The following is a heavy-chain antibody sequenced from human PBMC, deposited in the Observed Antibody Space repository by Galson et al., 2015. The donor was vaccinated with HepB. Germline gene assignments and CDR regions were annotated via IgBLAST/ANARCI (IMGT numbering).Heavy chain of an antibody. CDR2: INPNSGGT. CDR1: GYTFTGYY. J-gene: IGHJ4*02. D-gene: IGHD3-3*01. CDR3: AREGVYEYYFDY. V-gene: IGHV1-2*06. Sequence: SVKVSCKASGYTFTGYYMHWVRQAPGQGLEWMGRINPNSGGTNYARKFQGRVTTTRDTSISTAYMELSRLRSDDTAVYYCAREGVYEYYFDYWGQGTLVTVSS.